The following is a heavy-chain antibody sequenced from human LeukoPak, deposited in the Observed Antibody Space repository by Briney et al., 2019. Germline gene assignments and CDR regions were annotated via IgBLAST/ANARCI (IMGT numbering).Heavy chain of an antibody. CDR2: INHSGRT. D-gene: IGHD3-22*01. CDR1: GGSFSGYY. Sequence: SVTLSLTCSVYGGSFSGYYWSWIRQPPGKGREWIGEINHSGRTYYSPSLKSRVTISEDKSKNKFSLKLSSVTAADTAVYYCARGVTSSGYYYISNRFDPWGQGTLVTVSS. J-gene: IGHJ5*02. CDR3: ARGVTSSGYYYISNRFDP. V-gene: IGHV4-34*01.